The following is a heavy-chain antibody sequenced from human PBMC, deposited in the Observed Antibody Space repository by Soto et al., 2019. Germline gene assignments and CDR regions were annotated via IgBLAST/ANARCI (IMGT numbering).Heavy chain of an antibody. D-gene: IGHD6-13*01. J-gene: IGHJ4*02. Sequence: PSETLSLTCTVSGGSISSYFYIWVRQPPGKGLEWIGSVYYTGTTDYNPSLKSRVTISVDTSKTQFSLNLRSVTAADTAVYYCERDIAEVPRALDYWGRGTLVTVSS. CDR3: ERDIAEVPRALDY. CDR1: GGSISSYF. V-gene: IGHV4-59*01. CDR2: VYYTGTT.